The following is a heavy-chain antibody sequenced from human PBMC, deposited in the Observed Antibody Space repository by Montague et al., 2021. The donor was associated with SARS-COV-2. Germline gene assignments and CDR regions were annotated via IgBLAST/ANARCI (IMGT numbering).Heavy chain of an antibody. D-gene: IGHD3-10*01. V-gene: IGHV5-51*01. CDR1: GYSFTSCW. CDR2: IYPDDSDT. CDR3: ARLSYYGSGSYPFDY. J-gene: IGHJ4*02. Sequence: QSGAEVKKPGESLKISCKGSGYSFTSCWVGWVRQMPGKGLEWMGIIYPDDSDTRYSPSFQGQVTISADKSISTAYLQWSSLKASDTAMYYCARLSYYGSGSYPFDYWGQGTLVTVSS.